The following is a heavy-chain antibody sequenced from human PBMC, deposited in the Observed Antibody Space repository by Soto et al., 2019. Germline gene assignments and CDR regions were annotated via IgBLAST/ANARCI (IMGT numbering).Heavy chain of an antibody. Sequence: PSETLSLTCTVSGGSSSSYYWSWIRQPPGKGLEWIGYIYYGGSTNYNPSLKSRVTISVDTSKNQFSLKLSSVTAADTAVYYCARGGGGLVVPAATFDYWGQGTLVTVSS. D-gene: IGHD2-2*01. V-gene: IGHV4-59*01. CDR2: IYYGGST. J-gene: IGHJ4*02. CDR3: ARGGGGLVVPAATFDY. CDR1: GGSSSSYY.